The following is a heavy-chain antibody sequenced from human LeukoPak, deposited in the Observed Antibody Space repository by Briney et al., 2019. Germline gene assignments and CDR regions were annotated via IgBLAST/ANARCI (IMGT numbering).Heavy chain of an antibody. CDR2: IYYSGST. Sequence: TSETLSLTCTVSDGSIISSSYYWGWIRQPPGKGLEWIGYIYYSGSTNYNPSLKSRVTISVKTSKNQFSLKLRSVTAADTAVYYCARVTGYMIEDYFDYWGQGTLVTVSS. D-gene: IGHD3-22*01. V-gene: IGHV4-61*05. J-gene: IGHJ4*02. CDR3: ARVTGYMIEDYFDY. CDR1: DGSIISSSYY.